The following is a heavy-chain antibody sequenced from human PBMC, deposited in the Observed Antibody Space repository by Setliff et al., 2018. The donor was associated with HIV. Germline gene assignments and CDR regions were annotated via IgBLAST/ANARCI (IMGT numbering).Heavy chain of an antibody. V-gene: IGHV3-33*06. J-gene: IGHJ3*02. D-gene: IGHD3-22*01. CDR3: AKDLGRYDSSDPNAFDI. Sequence: GGSLRLSCAASGFSFGDYYMSWVRQAPGKGLEWVAVIWYDGSNKYYADSVKGRFTISRDNSKNTLYLQMNSLRAEDTAVYYCAKDLGRYDSSDPNAFDIWGQGTMVTVSS. CDR1: GFSFGDYY. CDR2: IWYDGSNK.